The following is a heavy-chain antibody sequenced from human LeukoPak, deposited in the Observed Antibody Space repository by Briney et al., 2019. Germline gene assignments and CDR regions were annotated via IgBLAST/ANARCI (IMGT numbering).Heavy chain of an antibody. CDR2: IHSSGST. J-gene: IGHJ5*02. CDR3: AEYGSDYGRFDP. D-gene: IGHD6-25*01. Sequence: SETLSLTCTVSGGSMSTYYWSWIRQPPGKGLEWIGYIHSSGSTNYNTSLKSRVTISVDTPKNQFSLKLTSVTAADTAVYYCAEYGSDYGRFDPWGQGTRVTVSS. CDR1: GGSMSTYY. V-gene: IGHV4-59*08.